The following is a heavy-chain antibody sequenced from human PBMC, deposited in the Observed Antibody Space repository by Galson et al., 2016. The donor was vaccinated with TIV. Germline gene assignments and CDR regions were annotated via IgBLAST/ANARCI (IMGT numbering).Heavy chain of an antibody. J-gene: IGHJ6*01. CDR1: GYTFTSFG. D-gene: IGHD6-6*01. Sequence: SVKVSCKATGYTFTSFGIAWVRQAPGQGLEWMGWISGYNGKTYYAQKFQDRVTMTTDTSTNTAYMELRSLRSDDTAVYYCTRDRSIAAPRYMDVWGQGTAVTVSS. CDR2: ISGYNGKT. CDR3: TRDRSIAAPRYMDV. V-gene: IGHV1-18*01.